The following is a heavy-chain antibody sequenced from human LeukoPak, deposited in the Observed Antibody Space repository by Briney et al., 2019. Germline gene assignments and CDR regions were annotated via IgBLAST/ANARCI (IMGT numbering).Heavy chain of an antibody. D-gene: IGHD3-9*01. V-gene: IGHV3-20*04. CDR2: INWNGGST. J-gene: IGHJ4*02. Sequence: GGSLRLSCAASGFTFDDYGMSWVRQAPGKGLEWVSGINWNGGSTGYADSVKGRFTISRDNAKNSLYLQMNSLRAEDTALYYCARDRLRYFDWVLSDFDYWGQGTLVTVSS. CDR3: ARDRLRYFDWVLSDFDY. CDR1: GFTFDDYG.